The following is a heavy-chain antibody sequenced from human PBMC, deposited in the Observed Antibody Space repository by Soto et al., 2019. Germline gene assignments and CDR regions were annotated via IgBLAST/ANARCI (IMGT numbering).Heavy chain of an antibody. Sequence: QITLKESGPPLVKPTQTLTLTCTFSGFSLINSGVGVGWIRQPPGKALEWLALIFWDDDKRYSPSLKSRLTITKDTSKSQVVLTMTNMDPVDTATYYCARWEDTAMVSDYWGQGTLVTVSS. CDR1: GFSLINSGVG. D-gene: IGHD5-18*01. CDR2: IFWDDDK. J-gene: IGHJ4*02. V-gene: IGHV2-5*02. CDR3: ARWEDTAMVSDY.